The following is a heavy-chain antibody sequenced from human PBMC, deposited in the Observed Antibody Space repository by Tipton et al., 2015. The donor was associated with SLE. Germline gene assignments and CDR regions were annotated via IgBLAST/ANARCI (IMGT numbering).Heavy chain of an antibody. CDR1: GFTFSSYA. D-gene: IGHD2-15*01. J-gene: IGHJ2*01. CDR2: ISGSGSST. CDR3: AREVCSGGSCPKGYFDL. Sequence: GSLRLSCAASGFTFSSYAMSWVRQAPGKGLEWVSAISGSGSSTYYADSVKGRFTISRDNSKNTLYLQMNSLRAEDTAVYYCAREVCSGGSCPKGYFDLWGRGTLVTVSS. V-gene: IGHV3-23*01.